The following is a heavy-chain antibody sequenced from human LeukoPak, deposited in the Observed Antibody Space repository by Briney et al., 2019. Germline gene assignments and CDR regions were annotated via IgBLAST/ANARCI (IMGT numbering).Heavy chain of an antibody. CDR1: GYTLTSYD. V-gene: IGHV1-8*03. CDR2: MNPNSGNT. Sequence: GASVKVSCKASGYTLTSYDINWVRQATGQGLEWMGWMNPNSGNTSYAQKFQGSVTITRNTSISTAYMELSSLRSEDTAVYYCARGPPGSTRDYWGQGTLVTVSS. J-gene: IGHJ4*02. CDR3: ARGPPGSTRDY. D-gene: IGHD2-2*01.